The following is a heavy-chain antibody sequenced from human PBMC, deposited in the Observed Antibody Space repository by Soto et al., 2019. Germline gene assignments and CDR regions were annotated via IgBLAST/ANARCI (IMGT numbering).Heavy chain of an antibody. D-gene: IGHD3-16*02. V-gene: IGHV4-39*01. J-gene: IGHJ4*02. CDR3: ARLIVEMATSTFFDY. Sequence: PSETLSLTCTVSGGSISSSSYYWGWIRQPPGKGLEWIGSIYYSGSTYYNPSLKSRVTISVDTSKNQFSLKLSSVTAADTAVYYCARLIVEMATSTFFDYWGQGTLVTVS. CDR1: GGSISSSSYY. CDR2: IYYSGST.